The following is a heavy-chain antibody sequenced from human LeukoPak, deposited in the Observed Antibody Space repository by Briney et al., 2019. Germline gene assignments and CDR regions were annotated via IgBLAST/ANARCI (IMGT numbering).Heavy chain of an antibody. CDR2: MSSSSSYI. CDR1: GFTFSSYS. D-gene: IGHD2-15*01. J-gene: IGHJ4*02. Sequence: GGSLRLSCAASGFTFSSYSMNWVRQAPGKGLEWVSYMSSSSSYIYYADSVKGRFTISRDNAKNSGYLQMNTLRAEDTAVYYCARDRGYCTGGSCYRYFETWGQGTLVTVSS. CDR3: ARDRGYCTGGSCYRYFET. V-gene: IGHV3-21*01.